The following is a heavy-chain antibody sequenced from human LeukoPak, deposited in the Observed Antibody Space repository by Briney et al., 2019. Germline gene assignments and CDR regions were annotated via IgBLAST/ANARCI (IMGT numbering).Heavy chain of an antibody. D-gene: IGHD3-10*01. CDR1: GFTFSSYD. V-gene: IGHV3-13*01. J-gene: IGHJ6*02. CDR2: IGTAGDT. Sequence: PGGSLRLSCAASGFTFSSYDMHWVRQATGKGLEWVSAIGTAGDTYYPGSVKGRFTISRENAKNSLYLQMNSLRAGDTAVYYCARALARGYYYGMDVWGQGTTVTVSS. CDR3: ARALARGYYYGMDV.